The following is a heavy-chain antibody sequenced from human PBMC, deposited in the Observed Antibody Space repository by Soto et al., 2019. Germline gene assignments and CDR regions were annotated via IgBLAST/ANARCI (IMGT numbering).Heavy chain of an antibody. CDR1: GGSISGYC. Sequence: QVQLQESGPGLVKPSDTLSLTCTVSGGSISGYCWSWIRQPAGKGLEWIGRIYSSESTTYNPSLKSRLTMSVDKSKNQFYLKLSSLTAADTAVYYCARAGHGGNFNVVFDIWGQGTVVTVSS. J-gene: IGHJ3*02. CDR3: ARAGHGGNFNVVFDI. V-gene: IGHV4-4*07. CDR2: IYSSEST. D-gene: IGHD2-21*02.